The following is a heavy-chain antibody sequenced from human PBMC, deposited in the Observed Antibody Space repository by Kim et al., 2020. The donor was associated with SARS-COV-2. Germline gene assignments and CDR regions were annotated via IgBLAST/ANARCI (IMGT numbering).Heavy chain of an antibody. V-gene: IGHV4-31*03. CDR1: GGSISSGGYY. CDR3: AREGGIAAAGSSWFDP. D-gene: IGHD6-13*01. J-gene: IGHJ5*02. Sequence: SETLSLTCTVSGGSISSGGYYWSWIRQHPGKGLEWIGYIYYSGSTYYNPSLKSRVTISVDTSKNQFSLKLSSVTAADTAVYYCAREGGIAAAGSSWFDPWGQGTLVTVSS. CDR2: IYYSGST.